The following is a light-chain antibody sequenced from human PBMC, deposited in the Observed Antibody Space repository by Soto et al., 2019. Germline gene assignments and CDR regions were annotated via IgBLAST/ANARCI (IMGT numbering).Light chain of an antibody. Sequence: EIVLTQSPATLSLSPGERATLSCRASQSVSSYLAWYQQKVGQAPRLLIYDASNRATGIPARFSGSGSGTDFTLTISSLEPEDFAVYYCQQRSDWPRTFGQGTKVETK. J-gene: IGKJ1*01. V-gene: IGKV3-11*01. CDR3: QQRSDWPRT. CDR2: DAS. CDR1: QSVSSY.